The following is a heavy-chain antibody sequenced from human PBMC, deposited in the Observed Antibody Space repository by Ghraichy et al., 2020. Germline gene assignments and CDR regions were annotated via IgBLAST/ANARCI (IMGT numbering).Heavy chain of an antibody. CDR3: ARDRYSSGWSTSLVLDY. D-gene: IGHD6-19*01. Sequence: ASVKVSCKASGYTFTSYGISWVRQAPGQGLEWMGWISAYNGNTNYAQKLQGRVTMTTDTSTSTAYMELRSLRSDDTAVYYCARDRYSSGWSTSLVLDYWGQGTLVTVSS. CDR2: ISAYNGNT. V-gene: IGHV1-18*04. CDR1: GYTFTSYG. J-gene: IGHJ4*02.